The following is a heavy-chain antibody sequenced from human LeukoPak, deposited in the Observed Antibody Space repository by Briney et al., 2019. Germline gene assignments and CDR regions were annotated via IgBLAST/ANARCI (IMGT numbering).Heavy chain of an antibody. V-gene: IGHV3-7*01. J-gene: IGHJ4*02. CDR2: IKRDGSEK. CDR3: ARGRGSWYGVYFDY. D-gene: IGHD6-13*01. CDR1: GFTFTDYW. Sequence: GGSLRLSCAASGFTFTDYWMSWVRQAPGKGLEWVANIKRDGSEKYYVDSVKGRFTISRDNAKNSLYLQLNSLRTEDTAVYYCARGRGSWYGVYFDYWGQGTLVTVSS.